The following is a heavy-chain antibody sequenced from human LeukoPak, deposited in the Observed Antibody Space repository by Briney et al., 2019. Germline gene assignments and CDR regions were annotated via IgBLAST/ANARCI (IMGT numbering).Heavy chain of an antibody. CDR3: ARDYYDSSGYYPVDY. Sequence: GGSLRLSCAASGFSFSKAWMNWVRQAPGKGLEWVSYISSSSSTIYYADSVKGRFTISRDNAKNSLYLQMNSLRAEDTAVYYCARDYYDSSGYYPVDYWGQGTLVTVSS. V-gene: IGHV3-48*01. D-gene: IGHD3-22*01. CDR1: GFSFSKAW. J-gene: IGHJ4*02. CDR2: ISSSSSTI.